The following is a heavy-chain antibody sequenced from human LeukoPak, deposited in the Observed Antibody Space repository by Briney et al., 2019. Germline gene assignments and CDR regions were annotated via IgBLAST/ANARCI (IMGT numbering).Heavy chain of an antibody. CDR1: GFTFDDYG. V-gene: IGHV3-20*04. Sequence: GGSLRLSCAASGFTFDDYGMSWVRQAPGKGLEWVSGINWNGGSTGYADSVKGRFTISRDNAKNSLYLQMNSLRAEDTAVYYCARELRFLEWLLSHFDYWGQGTLVTVSS. J-gene: IGHJ4*02. D-gene: IGHD3-3*01. CDR3: ARELRFLEWLLSHFDY. CDR2: INWNGGST.